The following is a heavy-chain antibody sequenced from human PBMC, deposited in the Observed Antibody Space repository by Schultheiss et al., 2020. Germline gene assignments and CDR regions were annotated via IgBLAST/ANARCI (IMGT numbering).Heavy chain of an antibody. Sequence: SETLSLTCTVSGGSISSYYWSWIRQPAGKGLEWIGRIYTSGSTNYNPSLKSRVTISVDTSKNQFSLKLSSVTAADTAVYYCAKDQAGYCFSSNCFNGMDVWGQGTTVTVSS. V-gene: IGHV4-4*07. D-gene: IGHD2-2*03. J-gene: IGHJ6*02. CDR1: GGSISSYY. CDR3: AKDQAGYCFSSNCFNGMDV. CDR2: IYTSGST.